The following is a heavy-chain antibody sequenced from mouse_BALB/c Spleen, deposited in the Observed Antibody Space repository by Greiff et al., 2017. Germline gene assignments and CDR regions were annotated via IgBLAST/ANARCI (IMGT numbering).Heavy chain of an antibody. J-gene: IGHJ2*01. Sequence: EVQGVESGGGLVKPGGSLKLSCAASGFTFSSYAMSWVRQTPEKRLEWVASISSGGSTYYPDSVKGRFTISRDNARNILYLQMSSLRSEDTAMYYCARGGGRVYFDYWGQGTTLTVSS. CDR1: GFTFSSYA. V-gene: IGHV5-6-5*01. CDR3: ARGGGRVYFDY. CDR2: ISSGGST.